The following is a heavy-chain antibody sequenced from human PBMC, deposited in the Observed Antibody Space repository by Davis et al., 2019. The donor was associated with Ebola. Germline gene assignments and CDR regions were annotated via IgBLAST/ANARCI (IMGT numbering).Heavy chain of an antibody. D-gene: IGHD3-10*01. J-gene: IGHJ6*02. V-gene: IGHV3-48*02. CDR2: ISSSTTTM. CDR1: GFTLSSYN. CDR3: ARDGLVWFGELLLRRDYYGMDV. Sequence: GESLKISCAASGFTLSSYNMNWVRQAPGKGLEWVSYISSSTTTMYYADSVKGRFTISRDNAKNSLYLQMNSLRDEDTAVYYCARDGLVWFGELLLRRDYYGMDVWGQGTTVTVSS.